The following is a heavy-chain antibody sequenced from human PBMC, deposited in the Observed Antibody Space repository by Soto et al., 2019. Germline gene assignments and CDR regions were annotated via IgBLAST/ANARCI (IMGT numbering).Heavy chain of an antibody. CDR3: ARDYYDSSGLNWFDP. J-gene: IGHJ5*02. V-gene: IGHV3-74*01. Sequence: PGGSLRLSCAACGFTFSSYWMHWVRQAPGKGLVWVSRINSDGSSTSYADSVKGRFTISRDNAKNTLYLQMNSLRAEDTAVYYCARDYYDSSGLNWFDPWGQGTLVTAPQ. CDR1: GFTFSSYW. D-gene: IGHD3-22*01. CDR2: INSDGSST.